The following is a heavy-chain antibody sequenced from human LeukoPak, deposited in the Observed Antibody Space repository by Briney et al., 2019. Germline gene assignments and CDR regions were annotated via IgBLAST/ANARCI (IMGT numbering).Heavy chain of an antibody. CDR3: ATFVGTVSGSYTVPGGLLV. CDR2: INPYESES. CDR1: EFEPTYFW. Sequence: LGGSLRLSCVALEFEPTYFWMTWVGRAPGKGLEWVANINPYESESFYLDSVRGRFTISRDNAKKSLYLQMNSLRAEDTAVYYCATFVGTVSGSYTVPGGLLVWGKGTTVSVSS. D-gene: IGHD3-16*02. V-gene: IGHV3-7*01. J-gene: IGHJ6*04.